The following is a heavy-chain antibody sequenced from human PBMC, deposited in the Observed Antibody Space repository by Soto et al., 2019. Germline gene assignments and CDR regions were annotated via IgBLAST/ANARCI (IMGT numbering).Heavy chain of an antibody. CDR2: LGAGGDT. J-gene: IGHJ4*02. CDR1: GFTVSSYD. V-gene: IGHV3-13*01. CDR3: ARGTMVRGTLDPGISGPLDY. D-gene: IGHD3-10*01. Sequence: EVQLVESGGGLVQPGGSLRLACAASGFTVSSYDMHWVRHVTGKGLEWVSTLGAGGDTYFPDSVKGRFTISRENAKNSLYLQMNNLGAGDTAVYYCARGTMVRGTLDPGISGPLDYWGQGTLVAGSS.